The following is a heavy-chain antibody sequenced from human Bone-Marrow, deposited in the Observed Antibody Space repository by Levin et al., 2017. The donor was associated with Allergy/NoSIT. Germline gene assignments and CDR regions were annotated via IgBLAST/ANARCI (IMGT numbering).Heavy chain of an antibody. D-gene: IGHD5-18*01. Sequence: PGESLKISCKASGYTFTSYGISWVRQAPGQGLEWMGWISAYNGNTNYAQKLQGRVTMTTDTSTSTAYMELRSLRSDDTAVYYCARMVDTAMVTPSWFDPWGQGTLVTVSS. CDR2: ISAYNGNT. CDR1: GYTFTSYG. V-gene: IGHV1-18*01. J-gene: IGHJ5*02. CDR3: ARMVDTAMVTPSWFDP.